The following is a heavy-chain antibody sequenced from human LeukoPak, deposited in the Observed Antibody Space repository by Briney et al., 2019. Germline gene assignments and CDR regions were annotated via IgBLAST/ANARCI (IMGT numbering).Heavy chain of an antibody. CDR1: GFTFRSFA. CDR2: IWYDGSNK. D-gene: IGHD5-12*01. J-gene: IGHJ4*02. CDR3: ARASGGYGEYFDY. Sequence: GGSLRLSCAASGFTFRSFAMHWVRQAPGKGLEWVAAIWYDGSNKYYADSVKGRFTISRDNSKNTLFLQMNSLRAEDTAVYYCARASGGYGEYFDYWGQGTLVTVSS. V-gene: IGHV3-33*01.